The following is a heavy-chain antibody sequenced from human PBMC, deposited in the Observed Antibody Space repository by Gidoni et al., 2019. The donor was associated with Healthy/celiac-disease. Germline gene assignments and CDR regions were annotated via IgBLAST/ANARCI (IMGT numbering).Heavy chain of an antibody. CDR3: ARQIVGGMDV. D-gene: IGHD1-26*01. V-gene: IGHV4-39*01. Sequence: QLQLQESGPGLVKPSETLSLTCTVSGGSISSSSYYWGWIRQPPGKGLEWIGRIYYSGSTYYNPSLKSRVTISVDTSKNQFSLKLSSVTAADTAVYYCARQIVGGMDVWGQGTTVTVSS. CDR2: IYYSGST. CDR1: GGSISSSSYY. J-gene: IGHJ6*02.